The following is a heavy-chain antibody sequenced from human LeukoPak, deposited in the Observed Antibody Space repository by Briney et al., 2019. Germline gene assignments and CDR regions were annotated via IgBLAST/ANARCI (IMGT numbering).Heavy chain of an antibody. CDR1: GFTFDDYA. V-gene: IGHV3-9*03. J-gene: IGHJ4*02. CDR2: ISWNSGSI. D-gene: IGHD6-19*01. Sequence: PGGSLRLSCAASGFTFDDYAMHWVRQAPGMGLEWVSGISWNSGSIGYADSVKGRFTISRDNAKNSLYLQMNSLRAEDMALYYCAKGQYSSGWYVFDYWGQGTLVTVSS. CDR3: AKGQYSSGWYVFDY.